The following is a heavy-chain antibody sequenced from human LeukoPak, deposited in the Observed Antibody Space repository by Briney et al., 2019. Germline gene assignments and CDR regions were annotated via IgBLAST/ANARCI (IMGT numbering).Heavy chain of an antibody. Sequence: GGSLRLSCAASGFIFRSNWMHWVRQAPGKGLVWVSRINEDGSTTNHADSVKGRFTISRDNVKNTLYMEMNSLRAEDTAVYYCARDYDFWSGYYTGIFDYWGRGTLVTVSS. CDR1: GFIFRSNW. V-gene: IGHV3-74*01. D-gene: IGHD3-3*01. CDR2: INEDGSTT. CDR3: ARDYDFWSGYYTGIFDY. J-gene: IGHJ4*02.